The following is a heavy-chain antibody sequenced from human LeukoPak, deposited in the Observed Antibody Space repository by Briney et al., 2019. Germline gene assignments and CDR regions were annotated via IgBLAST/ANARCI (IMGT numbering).Heavy chain of an antibody. CDR1: GFTLSNAY. CDR2: IKNKTNGGTT. CDR3: TTTIVGVTTWFDP. D-gene: IGHD1-26*01. V-gene: IGHV3-15*01. J-gene: IGHJ5*02. Sequence: PGGSLRLSCAASGFTLSNAYMSWVRQAPGRGLEWVGRIKNKTNGGTTDYAAPVKGRFTISRDDSKNTLYLQMNSLKTEDTAVYYCTTTIVGVTTWFDPWGQGTLVTVSS.